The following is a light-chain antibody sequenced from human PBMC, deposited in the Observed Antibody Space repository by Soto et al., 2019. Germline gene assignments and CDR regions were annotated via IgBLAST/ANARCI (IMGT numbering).Light chain of an antibody. J-gene: IGLJ1*01. V-gene: IGLV1-40*01. CDR2: ANT. Sequence: QSVLTQPPSVSGAPGQRVTISCTGSNSNIGAGYDVHWYQQLPGTAPKLLIYANTNRPSGVPDRFSGSKSGTSASLAITGLQAEDEADYYCQSYDTTLSGPSFVFGTGTKVTVL. CDR1: NSNIGAGYD. CDR3: QSYDTTLSGPSFV.